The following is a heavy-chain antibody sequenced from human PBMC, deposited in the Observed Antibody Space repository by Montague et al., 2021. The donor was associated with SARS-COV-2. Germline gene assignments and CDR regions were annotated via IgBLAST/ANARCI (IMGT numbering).Heavy chain of an antibody. CDR2: INHSGST. CDR3: ARVRYYGSGTSLGMDV. CDR1: GGSFSGYY. J-gene: IGHJ6*02. Sequence: SETLSLTCAVYGGSFSGYYWSWIRQPPGKGLEWIGEINHSGSTNYNPSLKSRVTISVDTSKNQFSLTPSSVTAADTAVYYCARVRYYGSGTSLGMDVWGQGTTVTVSS. D-gene: IGHD3-10*01. V-gene: IGHV4-34*01.